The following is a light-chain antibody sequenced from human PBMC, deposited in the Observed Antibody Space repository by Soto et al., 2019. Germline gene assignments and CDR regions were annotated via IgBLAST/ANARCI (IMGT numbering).Light chain of an antibody. CDR2: AAS. CDR1: QTVDSNF. V-gene: IGKV3-20*01. CDR3: QQYGSSSWT. J-gene: IGKJ1*01. Sequence: DIVLTQSPGTLSLSPGERATLSCRASQTVDSNFLAWYQQKPGQAPRLLIYAASSRATGIPDRFSGSGSGTDFTLTISRLEPEDFAVYYCQQYGSSSWTFGQGTKVDI.